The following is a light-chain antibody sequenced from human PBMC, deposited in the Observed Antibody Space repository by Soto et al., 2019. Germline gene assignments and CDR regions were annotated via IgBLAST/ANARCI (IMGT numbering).Light chain of an antibody. CDR2: DDS. CDR3: QVAIGNDDFHYV. Sequence: SYELTQPPSVSVAPGQTARITCTGNNIRTKSVYWYQQKAGQAPVLVVFDDSARPSGIPERFSGSNSGNTAILTISRVEAGDEADYHCQVAIGNDDFHYVFGPGTKVTVL. J-gene: IGLJ1*01. V-gene: IGLV3-21*02. CDR1: NIRTKS.